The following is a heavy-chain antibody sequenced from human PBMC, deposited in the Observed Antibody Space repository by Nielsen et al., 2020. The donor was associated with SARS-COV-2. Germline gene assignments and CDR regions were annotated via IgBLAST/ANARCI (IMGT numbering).Heavy chain of an antibody. V-gene: IGHV1-69*05. CDR3: ARVDTAMDIADY. CDR1: GGTFSSYA. Sequence: SVKVSCKASGGTFSSYAISWVRQAPGQGLEWMGGIIPIFGTANYAQKLQGRVTMTTDTSTSTAYMELRSLRSDDTAVYYCARVDTAMDIADYWGQGTLVTVSS. CDR2: IIPIFGTA. D-gene: IGHD5-18*01. J-gene: IGHJ4*02.